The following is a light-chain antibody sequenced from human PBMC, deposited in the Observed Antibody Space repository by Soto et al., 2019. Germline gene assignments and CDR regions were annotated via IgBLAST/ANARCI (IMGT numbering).Light chain of an antibody. J-gene: IGLJ2*01. V-gene: IGLV2-14*01. CDR2: EVS. CDR3: SSFTSRTTVL. Sequence: QSALTQPASVSGSPGQSITISCTGTSSDVGGYNFVSWYQQHPGKAPKLMIYEVSNRPSGVSTRFSGSKSGNTASLTISGLQAEDEADYYCSSFTSRTTVLFGGGTKLTVL. CDR1: SSDVGGYNF.